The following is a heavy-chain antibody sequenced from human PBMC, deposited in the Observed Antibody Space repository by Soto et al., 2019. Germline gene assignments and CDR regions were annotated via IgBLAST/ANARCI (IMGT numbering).Heavy chain of an antibody. J-gene: IGHJ4*02. Sequence: ASETLSLTCTVSDGSISSYYWSWIRQPPGKGLEWIGYIYYSGSTNYNPSLKSRVTISVDTSKNQFSLKLSSVTAADTAVYYCARAGDSSTLFDYWGQGTLVTVS. V-gene: IGHV4-59*01. CDR2: IYYSGST. CDR3: ARAGDSSTLFDY. D-gene: IGHD3-16*01. CDR1: DGSISSYY.